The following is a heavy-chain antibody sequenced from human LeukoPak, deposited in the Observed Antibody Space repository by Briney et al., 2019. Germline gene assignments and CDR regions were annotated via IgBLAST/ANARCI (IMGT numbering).Heavy chain of an antibody. Sequence: PSETLPLTCGVYGATFSAYYWTWIRQPPGKGLEWIGEINHSGSTSYNPSLSSRVTISGDKSKHQFSLKLTSMTAADTGVYYCAIADYDISTGFQKMLDYWGQGSLVVVSS. V-gene: IGHV4-34*08. CDR1: GATFSAYY. CDR3: AIADYDISTGFQKMLDY. CDR2: INHSGST. J-gene: IGHJ4*02. D-gene: IGHD3-9*01.